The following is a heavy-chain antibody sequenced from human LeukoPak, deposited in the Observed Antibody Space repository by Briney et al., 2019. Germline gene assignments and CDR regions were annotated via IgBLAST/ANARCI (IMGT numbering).Heavy chain of an antibody. Sequence: GGSLRLSCAASGFPFSSYAMSWVRQAPDQGLEWVSALTGTGRTTYYADSVKGRFTISRDNSKNTLYLQMSSLRVEDTAVYYCARGRGYLMTDPGYWGQGTLVTVSS. CDR2: LTGTGRTT. V-gene: IGHV3-23*01. D-gene: IGHD2-21*02. J-gene: IGHJ4*02. CDR3: ARGRGYLMTDPGY. CDR1: GFPFSSYA.